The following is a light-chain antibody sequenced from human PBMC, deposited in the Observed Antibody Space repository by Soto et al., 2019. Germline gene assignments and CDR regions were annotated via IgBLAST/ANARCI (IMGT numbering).Light chain of an antibody. V-gene: IGKV3-15*01. CDR2: GES. CDR3: QQYNNWPRT. J-gene: IGKJ5*01. CDR1: QSVSSN. Sequence: EIVMTQSPATLSLSPGDRATLSCRASQSVSSNLAWYQQKTGQAPRLLIYGESTRATGIPARLSGSGSGTELNLTISRLQSEDFAVYYCQQYNNWPRTFGQGTRLEIK.